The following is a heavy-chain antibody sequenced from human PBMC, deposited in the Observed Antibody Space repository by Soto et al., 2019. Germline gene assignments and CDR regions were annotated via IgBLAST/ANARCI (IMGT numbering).Heavy chain of an antibody. CDR3: ARAMSYGYYYYYYGMDV. V-gene: IGHV1-69*06. J-gene: IGHJ6*02. D-gene: IGHD5-18*01. Sequence: SVKVSCKASGVTFSSYAISWVRQAPGQGLEWMGGIIPIFGTANYAQKFQGRVTITADKSTSTAYMELSSLRSEDTAVYYCARAMSYGYYYYYYGMDVWGQGTTVTVSS. CDR2: IIPIFGTA. CDR1: GVTFSSYA.